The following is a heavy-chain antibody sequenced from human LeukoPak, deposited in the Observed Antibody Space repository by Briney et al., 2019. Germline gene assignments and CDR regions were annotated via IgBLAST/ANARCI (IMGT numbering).Heavy chain of an antibody. CDR1: GYTFTSYG. V-gene: IGHV1-18*01. CDR2: ISAYNGNI. CDR3: ARSLYYDFWSGYPTRYYFDY. J-gene: IGHJ4*02. Sequence: ASVKVSCKASGYTFTSYGISWVRQAPGQGLEWMGWISAYNGNINYAQKLQGRVTMTTDTSTSTAYMELRSLRSDDTAVYYCARSLYYDFWSGYPTRYYFDYWGQGTLVTVSS. D-gene: IGHD3-3*01.